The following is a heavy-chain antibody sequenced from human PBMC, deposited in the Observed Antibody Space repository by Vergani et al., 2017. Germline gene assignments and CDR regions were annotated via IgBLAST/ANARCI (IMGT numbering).Heavy chain of an antibody. Sequence: QVQLQQWGAGLLKPSETLSLTCAVYGGSFSGYYWSWIRQPPGKGLEWIGEINHSGTPNYNPSLKSRVTISVDTSKNQFSLKLSSVTAADTAVYYCARGRYCSSTSCYTTNYYYMDVWGKGTTVTVSS. V-gene: IGHV4-34*01. D-gene: IGHD2-2*02. CDR3: ARGRYCSSTSCYTTNYYYMDV. CDR1: GGSFSGYY. CDR2: INHSGTP. J-gene: IGHJ6*03.